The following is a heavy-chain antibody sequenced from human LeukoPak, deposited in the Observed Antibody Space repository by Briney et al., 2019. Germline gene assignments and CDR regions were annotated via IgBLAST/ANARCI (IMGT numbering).Heavy chain of an antibody. D-gene: IGHD2-2*03. V-gene: IGHV3-30*03. Sequence: GGSLRLSCAASGFTFSSYGMHWVRQAPGKGLEWVAVISYDGSNKYYADSVKGRFTISRDNSKNTLYLQMSSLRPEDTAVHYCARVDDLDAFDIWGQGTMVTVSS. CDR2: ISYDGSNK. CDR3: ARVDDLDAFDI. J-gene: IGHJ3*02. CDR1: GFTFSSYG.